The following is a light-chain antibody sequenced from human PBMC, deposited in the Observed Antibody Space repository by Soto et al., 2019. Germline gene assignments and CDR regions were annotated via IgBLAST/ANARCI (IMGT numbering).Light chain of an antibody. V-gene: IGKV1-5*03. Sequence: DIQMTQSPSALSASVGDRVTITCRASQSVSNWLAWCRQKPGEAPKLLIYEGSTLERGVPSRFSGSGSGTEFPPTLSRLPPYDFATFYCQQYDTYSRTFGQGTKVEVK. CDR1: QSVSNW. CDR2: EGS. CDR3: QQYDTYSRT. J-gene: IGKJ1*01.